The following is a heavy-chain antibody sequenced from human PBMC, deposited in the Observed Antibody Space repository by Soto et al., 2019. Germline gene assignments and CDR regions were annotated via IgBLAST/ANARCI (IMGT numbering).Heavy chain of an antibody. CDR1: GFTFGAYA. Sequence: EVQLLESGGALEQPGGSLRLSCTASGFTFGAYAMCWVRQPPGKGLEWVSRINSDGSTTNYADSVKGRFTISRDNAKNTLYLEMNSLRAEDTAVYYCANFYSGSYSTYWGQGTLVTVSS. J-gene: IGHJ4*02. D-gene: IGHD1-26*01. V-gene: IGHV3-74*02. CDR3: ANFYSGSYSTY. CDR2: INSDGSTT.